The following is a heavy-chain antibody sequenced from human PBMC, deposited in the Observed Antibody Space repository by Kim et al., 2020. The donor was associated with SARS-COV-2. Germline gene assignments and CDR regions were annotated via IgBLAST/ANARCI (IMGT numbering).Heavy chain of an antibody. J-gene: IGHJ6*02. CDR3: ARVGGKGDYYYYGMDV. D-gene: IGHD1-26*01. CDR1: GGSISSYY. V-gene: IGHV4-59*08. Sequence: SETLSLTCTVSGGSISSYYWSWIRQPPGKGLEWIGYIYYSGSTNYNPSLKSRVTISVDTSKNQFSLKLSSVTAADTAVYYCARVGGKGDYYYYGMDVWGQGTTVTVSS. CDR2: IYYSGST.